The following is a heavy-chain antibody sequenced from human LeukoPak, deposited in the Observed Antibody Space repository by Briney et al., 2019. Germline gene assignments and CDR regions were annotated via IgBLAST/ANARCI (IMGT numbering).Heavy chain of an antibody. CDR3: AQGWVVLAATPSLQYFQH. V-gene: IGHV3-23*01. D-gene: IGHD2-15*01. J-gene: IGHJ1*01. CDR1: GLTFSNSA. CDR2: ISVGSDVI. Sequence: TGGSLRLSCAVSGLTFSNSAMSWVRQAPGKGLEWVSAISVGSDVIYYADSVKGRFAISRDNSKHTVYLQMSSLRAEDTAVYYCAQGWVVLAATPSLQYFQHWGQGTLVTVSS.